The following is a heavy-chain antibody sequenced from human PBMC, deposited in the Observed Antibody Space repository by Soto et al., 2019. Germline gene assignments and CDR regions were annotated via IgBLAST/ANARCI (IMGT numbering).Heavy chain of an antibody. CDR1: GFTFSSYW. D-gene: IGHD3-9*01. CDR3: ASLMNTAFDI. Sequence: LRLSCAASGFTFSSYWMSWVRQAPGKGLEWVSHINSDGSSTSYADSVKGRFTISRDNAKNTLYLQMNSLRAEDTAVYYCASLMNTAFDIWGQGTMVTVSS. CDR2: INSDGSST. J-gene: IGHJ3*02. V-gene: IGHV3-74*01.